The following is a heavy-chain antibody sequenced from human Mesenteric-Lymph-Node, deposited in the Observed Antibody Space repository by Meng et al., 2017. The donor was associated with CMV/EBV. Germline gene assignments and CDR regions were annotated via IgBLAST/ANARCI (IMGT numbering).Heavy chain of an antibody. V-gene: IGHV3-30*04. CDR1: GFTVSSYA. CDR3: AIDYTFWSAHKIWYPTDY. Sequence: GGSLRLSCAASGFTVSSYAMHWVRQAPGKGLEWVAVTSYGGSNKYYEDSVKGRFTISRDNSKNTLYLQMNSLRAEDTAVYYCAIDYTFWSAHKIWYPTDYWGQGTLVTVSS. CDR2: TSYGGSNK. D-gene: IGHD3-3*01. J-gene: IGHJ4*02.